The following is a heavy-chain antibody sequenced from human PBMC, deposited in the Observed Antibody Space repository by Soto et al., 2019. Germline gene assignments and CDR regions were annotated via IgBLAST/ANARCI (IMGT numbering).Heavy chain of an antibody. J-gene: IGHJ6*02. CDR1: GDTFNSYA. CDR2: IIPIFHTA. D-gene: IGHD2-2*01. Sequence: SVKVSCKASGDTFNSYAISWVRRAPGQGLEWMGGIIPIFHTANYAQKFQARVTMTADESARTAYMELSGLRSEDTAVYYCARVGYCNTTSCLFYYYHRGMDVWGQGTTVTVSS. V-gene: IGHV1-69*13. CDR3: ARVGYCNTTSCLFYYYHRGMDV.